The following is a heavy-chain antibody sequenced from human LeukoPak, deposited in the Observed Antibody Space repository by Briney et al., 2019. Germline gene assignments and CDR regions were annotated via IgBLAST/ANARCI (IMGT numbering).Heavy chain of an antibody. D-gene: IGHD2-15*01. J-gene: IGHJ4*02. V-gene: IGHV3-23*01. CDR2: ISDSGGYT. CDR3: AKYIVATNSNLVAATRRYFDY. CDR1: GFTFSSYS. Sequence: GSLRLSCAASGFTFSSYSMSWVRQAPGKGLEWVPVISDSGGYTYYADSVKGRFTISRDNSKNTLYLQMNSLSAEDTAVYYCAKYIVATNSNLVAATRRYFDYWGQGTLVTVSS.